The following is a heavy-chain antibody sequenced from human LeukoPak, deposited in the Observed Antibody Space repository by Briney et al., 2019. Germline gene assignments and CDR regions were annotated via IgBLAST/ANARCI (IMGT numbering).Heavy chain of an antibody. J-gene: IGHJ4*02. V-gene: IGHV3-7*01. CDR1: GFTLSSYW. Sequence: GGPLRLSCAASGFTLSSYWMAWVRQAPGKGLEWVANIKQDGSEKYYVDSVKGRFTISRDNAKNSLYLQMNSLRAEDTAVYYCARDVGAGDYWGQGTLVTVSS. CDR2: IKQDGSEK. D-gene: IGHD1-26*01. CDR3: ARDVGAGDY.